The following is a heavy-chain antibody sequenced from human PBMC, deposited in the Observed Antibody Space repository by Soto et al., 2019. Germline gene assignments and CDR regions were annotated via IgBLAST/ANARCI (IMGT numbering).Heavy chain of an antibody. Sequence: CLRLSCPASGFTFGDYAMSWFRQAPGKGREWVGFIRSKAYGGTTEYAASVKGRFTISRDDSKSIAYLQMNSLKTEDTAVYYCTSGRESTASDYYYGMDGWGQGTTVTV. J-gene: IGHJ6*02. D-gene: IGHD1-26*01. V-gene: IGHV3-49*03. CDR1: GFTFGDYA. CDR2: IRSKAYGGTT. CDR3: TSGRESTASDYYYGMDG.